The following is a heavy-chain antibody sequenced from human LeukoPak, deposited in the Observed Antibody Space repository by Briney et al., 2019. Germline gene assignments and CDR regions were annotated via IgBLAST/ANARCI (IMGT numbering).Heavy chain of an antibody. CDR1: GFTFSDHY. CDR2: ISGSGGST. Sequence: GGSLRLSCAASGFTFSDHYMDWVRQAPGKGLEWVSAISGSGGSTYYADSVKGRFTISRDNSKNTLYLQMNSLRAEDTAVYYCAKVRDFWSGYSYYFDYWGQGTLVTVSS. CDR3: AKVRDFWSGYSYYFDY. D-gene: IGHD3-3*01. J-gene: IGHJ4*02. V-gene: IGHV3-23*01.